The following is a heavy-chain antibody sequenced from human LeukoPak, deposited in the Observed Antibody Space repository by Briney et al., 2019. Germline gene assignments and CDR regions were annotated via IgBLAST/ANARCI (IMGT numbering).Heavy chain of an antibody. J-gene: IGHJ3*02. CDR2: VNGDGSST. D-gene: IGHD4-17*01. Sequence: GWSLRLSCAASGFTFSSFWRHWVRQAPGKGLVWVSRVNGDGSSTTYAASVKGRFTISRDRAMNKVYLQMNSLRAEDTAVYYCARPQHGDLYAFDIWGHGTMVTVSS. CDR1: GFTFSSFW. CDR3: ARPQHGDLYAFDI. V-gene: IGHV3-74*01.